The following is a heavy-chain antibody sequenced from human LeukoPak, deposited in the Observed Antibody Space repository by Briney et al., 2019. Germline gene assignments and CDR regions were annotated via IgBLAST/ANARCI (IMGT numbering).Heavy chain of an antibody. V-gene: IGHV3-23*01. J-gene: IGHJ6*03. CDR1: GFTFSSYA. D-gene: IGHD5-18*01. CDR3: AKKETAPQDYYYYMDV. CDR2: ISGSGGST. Sequence: GGSLRLSCAASGFTFSSYAMSWVRQAPGKGLEWVSAISGSGGSTYYADSVKGRFTISRDNSKNTLYLQMNSLRAEDTAVYYCAKKETAPQDYYYYMDVWGKGTTVTVSS.